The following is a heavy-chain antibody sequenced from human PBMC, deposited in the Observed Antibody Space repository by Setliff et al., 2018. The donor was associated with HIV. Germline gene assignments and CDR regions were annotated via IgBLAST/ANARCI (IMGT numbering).Heavy chain of an antibody. Sequence: PGGSLSLSCAASGFSVTSYVMHWVRQAPGKELDWVGVIYFDTNNELHADSVKGRFSISRDKSKNTLYLQMNSLRVEDTALYYCARDRGDRELDYWGQGTLVTVSS. CDR1: GFSVTSYV. CDR2: IYFDTNNE. J-gene: IGHJ4*02. D-gene: IGHD1-1*01. CDR3: ARDRGDRELDY. V-gene: IGHV3-30*04.